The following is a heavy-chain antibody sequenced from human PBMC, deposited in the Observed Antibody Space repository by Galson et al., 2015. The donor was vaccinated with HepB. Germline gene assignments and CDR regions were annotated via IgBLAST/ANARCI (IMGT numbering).Heavy chain of an antibody. Sequence: SLRLSCAVSGFTFRKYAMTWVRQAPGKGLQWVSTITGSGNNTHYADSVKGRFTISRDNFRNILYVQMNGLGAEDTAVYYCTTRGYYYDRGSYHYMDVWGKGTTVTVSS. CDR3: TTRGYYYDRGSYHYMDV. J-gene: IGHJ6*03. CDR1: GFTFRKYA. D-gene: IGHD3-22*01. CDR2: ITGSGNNT. V-gene: IGHV3-23*01.